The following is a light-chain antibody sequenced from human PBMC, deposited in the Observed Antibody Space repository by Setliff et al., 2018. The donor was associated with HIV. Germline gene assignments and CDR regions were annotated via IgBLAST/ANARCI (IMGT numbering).Light chain of an antibody. J-gene: IGLJ1*01. CDR2: DVS. CDR1: SSDVGVYDY. V-gene: IGLV2-14*03. CDR3: SSYTNSNTYV. Sequence: QSVLTQPASVSGSPGQSLIISCTGTSSDVGVYDYVSWYQHHPGKAPKLMIFDVSNRPSGVSNRFSGSKPGNTASLTISGLQTEDEADYYCSSYTNSNTYVFGTGTKVTVL.